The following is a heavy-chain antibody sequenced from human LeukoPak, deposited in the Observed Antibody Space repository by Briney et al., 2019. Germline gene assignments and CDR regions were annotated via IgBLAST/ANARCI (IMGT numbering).Heavy chain of an antibody. D-gene: IGHD2-2*01. V-gene: IGHV4-34*01. Sequence: PAETLSLTCAVYGGPFRGYYWSWLRQPPGKGLQWIGEINHSGSTNYNPSLKSRVTISVDTSRNQFSLKRSSVTAADTAVYYCARGRRIVVVPAAFYFDYWGQGTLVTVSS. J-gene: IGHJ4*02. CDR3: ARGRRIVVVPAAFYFDY. CDR2: INHSGST. CDR1: GGPFRGYY.